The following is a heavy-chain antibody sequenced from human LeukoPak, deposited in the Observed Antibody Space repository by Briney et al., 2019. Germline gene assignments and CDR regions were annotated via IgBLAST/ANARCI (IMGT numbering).Heavy chain of an antibody. J-gene: IGHJ4*02. CDR1: GDSISSSSSY. D-gene: IGHD1-26*01. CDR2: IYYSGST. V-gene: IGHV4-39*01. CDR3: AKSGGYGLIDY. Sequence: PSETLSLTCTVSGDSISSSSSYWGWIRQPPGEGLEWIGSIYYSGSTYYNESLESRVTISIDTSKNQFSLKLNSVTAADTAMYYCAKSGGYGLIDYWGQGTLVTVSS.